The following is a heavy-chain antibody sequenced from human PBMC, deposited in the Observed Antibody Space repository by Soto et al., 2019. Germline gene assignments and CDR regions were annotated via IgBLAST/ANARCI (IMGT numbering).Heavy chain of an antibody. Sequence: EVQLVESGGGLVQPGESLRLSCAASGFTYSSYAMHWVRQGPGKGLEYISVMSNNGGSTYDANSVKGRFTISRDNSKNKRYIQMGSLRAEDMAVYYCARWFYYASGLTHAFDIWGQGTMVTVSS. CDR1: GFTYSSYA. J-gene: IGHJ3*02. V-gene: IGHV3-64*01. CDR3: ARWFYYASGLTHAFDI. CDR2: MSNNGGST. D-gene: IGHD3-10*01.